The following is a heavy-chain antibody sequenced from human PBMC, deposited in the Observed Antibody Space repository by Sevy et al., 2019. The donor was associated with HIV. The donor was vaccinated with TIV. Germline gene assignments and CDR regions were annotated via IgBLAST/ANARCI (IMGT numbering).Heavy chain of an antibody. CDR3: ARVFSGSAPGFDY. D-gene: IGHD6-19*01. J-gene: IGHJ4*02. V-gene: IGHV3-7*01. CDR2: IKQDGSQK. CDR1: GITFSESL. Sequence: GGSLRLSCASSGITFSESLMSWVRQAPGKGLEWVASIKQDGSQKYYVDSVKGRFSISRDNAKNSLYLQMNSLRGDDTVLYYCARVFSGSAPGFDYWGQGTLVTVSS.